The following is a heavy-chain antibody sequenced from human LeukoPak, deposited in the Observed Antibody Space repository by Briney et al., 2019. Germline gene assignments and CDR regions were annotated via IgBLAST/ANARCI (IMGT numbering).Heavy chain of an antibody. J-gene: IGHJ3*02. V-gene: IGHV4-59*01. D-gene: IGHD5-12*01. CDR1: GASIRSYF. CDR2: VYDDDIS. Sequence: SETLSLTCSVSGASIRSYFWSRIQQSPGKGLEWIGYVYDDDISNFNPSLESRVTILVDRSKSQFSLKLRSVTAADTAVYYCARGLVLATDDAFDIWGPGTMTVSS. CDR3: ARGLVLATDDAFDI.